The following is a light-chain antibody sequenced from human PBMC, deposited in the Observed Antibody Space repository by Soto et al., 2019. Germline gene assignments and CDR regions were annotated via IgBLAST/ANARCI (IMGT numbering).Light chain of an antibody. V-gene: IGLV6-57*03. CDR2: EDN. J-gene: IGLJ3*02. CDR3: HSYESNNVV. CDR1: SGSIASNY. Sequence: NFMLTQPHSVSESPGKTVIISCTRSSGSIASNYVQWYQQRPGSAPTIVIYEDNQRPSGVPDRFSGSVVSSSNSASLTISGLKTEDEADYYCHSYESNNVVFGGGTQLTVL.